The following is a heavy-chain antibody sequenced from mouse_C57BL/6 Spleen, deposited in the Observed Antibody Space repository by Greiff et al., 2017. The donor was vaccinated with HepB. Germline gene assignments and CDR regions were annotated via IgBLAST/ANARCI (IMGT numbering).Heavy chain of an antibody. CDR2: IYPGSGST. CDR1: GYTFTSYW. Sequence: QVQLQQSGAELVKPGASVKMSCKASGYTFTSYWITWVKQRPGQGLEWIGDIYPGSGSTNYNEKFKSKATLTVDTSSRTAYMQLSSLTSEYSAVYYCARSSSGYSSYFDYWGQGTTLTVSS. J-gene: IGHJ2*01. V-gene: IGHV1-55*01. D-gene: IGHD3-2*02. CDR3: ARSSSGYSSYFDY.